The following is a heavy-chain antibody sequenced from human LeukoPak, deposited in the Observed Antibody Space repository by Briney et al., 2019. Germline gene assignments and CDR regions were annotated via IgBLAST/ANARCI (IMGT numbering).Heavy chain of an antibody. CDR2: INHSGST. CDR3: ARDSIQQQLVLEDRGYPYYFEH. D-gene: IGHD6-13*01. CDR1: GGSFSGDY. J-gene: IGHJ4*02. Sequence: TSETLSLTCAVYGGSFSGDYWSWIRQPPGKGLEWIGEINHSGSTNYNPSLKSRVTISVDTSKNQFSLKLSSVTAADTAVYYCARDSIQQQLVLEDRGYPYYFEHWGQGTLVTVSS. V-gene: IGHV4-34*01.